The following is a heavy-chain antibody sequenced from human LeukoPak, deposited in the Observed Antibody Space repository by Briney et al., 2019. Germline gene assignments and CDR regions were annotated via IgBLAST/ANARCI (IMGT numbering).Heavy chain of an antibody. CDR3: GRHLDWSALGSYYSAFDS. Sequence: SETLSLTCTVSGGSISSYYWSWIRQPPGKRLEWIGHIYYSGSTDYNPSLKSRFTISIDTSKIQFSLKLRSVTATNTAMYYFGRHLDWSALGSYYSAFDSWGQGTLVTVSS. D-gene: IGHD3-10*01. V-gene: IGHV4-59*08. J-gene: IGHJ4*02. CDR1: GGSISSYY. CDR2: IYYSGST.